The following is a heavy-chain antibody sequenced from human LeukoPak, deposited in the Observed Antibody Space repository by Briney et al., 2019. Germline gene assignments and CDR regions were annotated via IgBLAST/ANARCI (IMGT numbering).Heavy chain of an antibody. CDR2: IYYSGST. Sequence: GSLRLSCAASGFTFSSYAMSWVRQPPGKGLEWIGSIYYSGSTYYNPSLKSRVTISVDTSKNQFSLELSSVTAADTAVYYCARAIAFGEPDYWGQGTLVTVSS. J-gene: IGHJ4*02. D-gene: IGHD3-10*01. CDR3: ARAIAFGEPDY. CDR1: GFTFSSYA. V-gene: IGHV4-39*07.